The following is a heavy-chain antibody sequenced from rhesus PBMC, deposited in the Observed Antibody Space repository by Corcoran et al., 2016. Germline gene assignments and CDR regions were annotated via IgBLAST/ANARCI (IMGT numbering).Heavy chain of an antibody. CDR3: ARISTGSWN. CDR1: GGSLLGYY. CDR2: IEGNSAST. J-gene: IGHJ4*01. D-gene: IGHD6-25*01. Sequence: QVKLQPCGEGLVKPIEPLSLTCAVSGGSLLGYYLSWILQPPGKGLEWIGNIEGNSASTNYNPSLKNRVTISKDTSKKQFSLKLSSVTAADTAVYYCARISTGSWNWGQGVLVTVSS. V-gene: IGHV4-73*01.